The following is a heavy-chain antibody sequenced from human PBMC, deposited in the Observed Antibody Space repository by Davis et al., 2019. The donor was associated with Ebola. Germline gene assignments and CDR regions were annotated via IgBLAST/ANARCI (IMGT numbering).Heavy chain of an antibody. V-gene: IGHV3-66*01. CDR3: ARSVDTPVVPYFDY. Sequence: GESLKISCAVSGFTVSYHYMAWLRQAPGKGLEWVALFNSGDTTYYPESVKGRFTISKDDSENTLHLQMNSLRAEDTAVYYCARSVDTPVVPYFDYWGQGALVTVSS. J-gene: IGHJ4*02. D-gene: IGHD5-18*01. CDR1: GFTVSYHY. CDR2: FNSGDTT.